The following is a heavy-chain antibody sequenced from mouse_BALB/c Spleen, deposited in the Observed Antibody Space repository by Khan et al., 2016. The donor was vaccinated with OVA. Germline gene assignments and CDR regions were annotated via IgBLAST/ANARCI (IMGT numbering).Heavy chain of an antibody. CDR2: ISTYYGHA. D-gene: IGHD2-13*01. Sequence: QVQLQQSGTELVRPGVSVKISCKGSGYTFTDFVMHWVKQSHAKSLEWIGVISTYYGHATYNQKFQDKATLTVDKSSRTAYMELARLTSEDSAIYCGGRGGDRVRLAYWGQGTLVTVSA. V-gene: IGHV1S137*01. J-gene: IGHJ3*01. CDR3: GRGGDRVRLAY. CDR1: GYTFTDFV.